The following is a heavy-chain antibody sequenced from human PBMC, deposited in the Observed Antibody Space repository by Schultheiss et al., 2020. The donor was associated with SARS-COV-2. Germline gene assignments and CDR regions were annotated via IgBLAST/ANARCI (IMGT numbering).Heavy chain of an antibody. V-gene: IGHV6-1*01. CDR2: TYYRSKWYN. Sequence: SETLSLTCAISGDSVSSNSAAWNWIRQSPSRGLEWLGRTYYRSKWYNDYAVSVKSRITINPDTSKNQFSLKLSSVTAADTAVYYCASSYYDYIWGSYRFAPPHEWGYWGQGTLVTVSS. J-gene: IGHJ4*02. D-gene: IGHD3-16*02. CDR3: ASSYYDYIWGSYRFAPPHEWGY. CDR1: GDSVSSNSAA.